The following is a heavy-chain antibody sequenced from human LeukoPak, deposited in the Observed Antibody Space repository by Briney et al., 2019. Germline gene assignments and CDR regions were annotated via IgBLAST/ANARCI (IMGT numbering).Heavy chain of an antibody. CDR2: IKNDGTVK. CDR3: AKGYYYDSSGFLYYFDY. Sequence: PGGSLRLSCAASGFTFSYHWMTWVRQAPGKGLEWVANIKNDGTVKNYVDSVKGRFTISRDNAENSLYLQMNSLRAEDTGVYYCAKGYYYDSSGFLYYFDYWGQGTLVTVSS. CDR1: GFTFSYHW. V-gene: IGHV3-7*01. J-gene: IGHJ4*02. D-gene: IGHD3-22*01.